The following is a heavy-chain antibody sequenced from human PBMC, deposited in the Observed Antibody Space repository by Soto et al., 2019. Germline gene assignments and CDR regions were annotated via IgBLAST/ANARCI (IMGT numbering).Heavy chain of an antibody. J-gene: IGHJ5*02. V-gene: IGHV3-23*01. Sequence: EVQPLESGGGLVQPGGSLRLSCAASGFSFSSFAMSWVRQAPGKGLEWVSTISGSGGWTYYAESVKGRFTISRDNSKNTVNLQMNSLRAEDTAVYHRAKERTVASTGWFDPWGQGTLVTVSS. CDR3: AKERTVASTGWFDP. CDR1: GFSFSSFA. CDR2: ISGSGGWT. D-gene: IGHD2-15*01.